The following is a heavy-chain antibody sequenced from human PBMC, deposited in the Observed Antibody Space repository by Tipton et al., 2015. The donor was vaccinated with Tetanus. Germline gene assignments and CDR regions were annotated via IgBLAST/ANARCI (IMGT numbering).Heavy chain of an antibody. CDR1: GGLITTGGYS. CDR3: ARAAGFLGLTHDF. V-gene: IGHV4-30-2*01. Sequence: TLSLTCNVSGGLITTGGYSWGWIRQPPGQGLEWLGYIYQTDSTYYNPSVRSRLTLSLQRSKNQVSLKLSSVTAADTAVYYCARAAGFLGLTHDFWGRGTLVSVSS. J-gene: IGHJ4*02. D-gene: IGHD2/OR15-2a*01. CDR2: IYQTDST.